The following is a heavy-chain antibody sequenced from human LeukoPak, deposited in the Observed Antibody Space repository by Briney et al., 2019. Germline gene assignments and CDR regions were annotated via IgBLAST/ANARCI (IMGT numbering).Heavy chain of an antibody. CDR1: GGSISSGSYS. J-gene: IGHJ6*03. CDR2: ISTSGST. D-gene: IGHD2-15*01. V-gene: IGHV4-30-4*07. CDR3: ARGYCSGGSCYSYYYYNYMDV. Sequence: PSQTLSLTCAVSGGSISSGSYSWSWIRQPPGKGLEWIGHISTSGSTKYNPSLKSRVTISVDTSKNQFSLKLGSVTAADTAVYYCARGYCSGGSCYSYYYYNYMDVWGKGTTVTVSS.